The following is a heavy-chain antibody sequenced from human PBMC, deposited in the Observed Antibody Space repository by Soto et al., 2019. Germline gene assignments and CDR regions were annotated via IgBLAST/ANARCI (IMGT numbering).Heavy chain of an antibody. CDR3: AKMATITTFDY. D-gene: IGHD5-12*01. CDR2: ISYDGSNK. V-gene: IGHV3-30*18. Sequence: QVQLVESGGGVVQPGRSLRLSCAASGFTFISYGMHWVRQAPGKGLEWVAVISYDGSNKYYADSVKGRFTISRDNSKNTLYLQMNSLRAEDTAVYYCAKMATITTFDYWGQGTLVTVSS. J-gene: IGHJ4*02. CDR1: GFTFISYG.